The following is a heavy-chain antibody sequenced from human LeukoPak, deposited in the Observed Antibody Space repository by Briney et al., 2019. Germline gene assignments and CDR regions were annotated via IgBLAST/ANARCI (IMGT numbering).Heavy chain of an antibody. CDR1: GFTFSSYS. CDR2: ISSSSSYI. V-gene: IGHV3-21*01. D-gene: IGHD4-17*01. J-gene: IGHJ5*02. CDR3: ARDRTTVTTLGWFDA. Sequence: GGSLRLSCAASGFTFSSYSMNWARQAPGKGLEWVSSISSSSSYIYYADSVKGRFTISRDNAKNSLYLQMNSLRAEDTAVYYCARDRTTVTTLGWFDAWGQGTLGTVS.